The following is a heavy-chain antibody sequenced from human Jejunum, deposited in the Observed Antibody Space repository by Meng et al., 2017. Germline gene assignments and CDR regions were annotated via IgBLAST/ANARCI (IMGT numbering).Heavy chain of an antibody. V-gene: IGHV3-7*03. CDR3: TRQWNFGSEDYYNGMDV. J-gene: IGHJ6*02. Sequence: GESLKIPCAASGFMFSTSWMTWVRQAPGKGLEWVANIKGDATEKNYVDSVKGRFTISRDNAKNSLYLQMNSLRAEDTGLYFCTRQWNFGSEDYYNGMDVWGQGTTVTVSS. D-gene: IGHD3-10*01. CDR2: IKGDATEK. CDR1: GFMFSTSW.